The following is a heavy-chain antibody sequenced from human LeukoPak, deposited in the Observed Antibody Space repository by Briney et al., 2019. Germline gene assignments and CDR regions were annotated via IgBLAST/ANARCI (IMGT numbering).Heavy chain of an antibody. V-gene: IGHV1-69*05. CDR3: ARVYYYGSGSYGNNWFDP. J-gene: IGHJ5*02. D-gene: IGHD3-10*01. Sequence: ASVKVSCKASGGTFSSYAISWVRQAPGQGLEWMGRIIHIFGTANYAQKFQGRVTITTDESTSTAYMELSSLRSEDTAVYYCARVYYYGSGSYGNNWFDPWGQGTLVTVSS. CDR2: IIHIFGTA. CDR1: GGTFSSYA.